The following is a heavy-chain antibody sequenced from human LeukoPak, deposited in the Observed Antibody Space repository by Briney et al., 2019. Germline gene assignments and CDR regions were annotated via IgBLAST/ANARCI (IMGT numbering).Heavy chain of an antibody. D-gene: IGHD1-26*01. CDR1: GYTLTELS. J-gene: IGHJ4*02. CDR2: FDPEDGET. Sequence: ASVKVSCKVSGYTLTELSMHWVRQAPGKGLEWMGGFDPEDGETIYAQKFQGWVTMTRDTSISTAYMELSRLRSDDTAVYYCARSGQPLIVVHYFDYWGQGTLVTVSS. CDR3: ARSGQPLIVVHYFDY. V-gene: IGHV1-24*01.